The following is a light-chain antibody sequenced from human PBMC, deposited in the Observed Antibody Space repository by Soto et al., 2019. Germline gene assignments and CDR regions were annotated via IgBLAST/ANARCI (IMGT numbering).Light chain of an antibody. J-gene: IGKJ5*01. Sequence: EIVLTQSPGTLSLSPGERATLSCRASQSVSSNLVWYQQKPGQAPRLLIYGASTRATGIPARFSGSGSGTDFTLIITSLHSEDFAVYYCQQRADWPITFGQGTRLEI. CDR1: QSVSSN. CDR3: QQRADWPIT. CDR2: GAS. V-gene: IGKV3-15*01.